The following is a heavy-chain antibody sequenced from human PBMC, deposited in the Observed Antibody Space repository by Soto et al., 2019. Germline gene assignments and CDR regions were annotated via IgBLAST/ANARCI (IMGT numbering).Heavy chain of an antibody. CDR1: GFTFSTYV. CDR3: AKGDSDYYFDS. Sequence: EVKLLDSGGGLVQPGGSLRLSCAASGFTFSTYVRAWVRQAPGRGLEWVSGISASGSNGFYTDSVKGRFIISRDNSKNTLYLQMNSLRVDDTALYFCAKGDSDYYFDSLGQGTLVTVSS. J-gene: IGHJ4*02. CDR2: ISASGSNG. V-gene: IGHV3-23*01. D-gene: IGHD4-4*01.